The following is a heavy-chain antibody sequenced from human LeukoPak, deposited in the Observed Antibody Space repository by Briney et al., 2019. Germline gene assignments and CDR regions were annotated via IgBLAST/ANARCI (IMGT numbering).Heavy chain of an antibody. J-gene: IGHJ5*02. Sequence: ASVKVSCKASGGTFSSYAISWVRQAPGQGLEWMGGIIPIFGTANYAQKFQGRVTITTDESTSTAYMELSSLRSEDTAVYYCARVSYYDSSGYHSASKPKYNWFDPWGQGTLVTVSS. CDR2: IIPIFGTA. V-gene: IGHV1-69*05. D-gene: IGHD3-22*01. CDR1: GGTFSSYA. CDR3: ARVSYYDSSGYHSASKPKYNWFDP.